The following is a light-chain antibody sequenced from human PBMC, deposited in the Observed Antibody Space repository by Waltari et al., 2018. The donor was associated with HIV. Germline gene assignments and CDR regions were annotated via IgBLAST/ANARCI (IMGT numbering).Light chain of an antibody. J-gene: IGKJ2*01. V-gene: IGKV3-20*01. CDR3: QHCGDASNT. Sequence: EIVLTQSPGTLSLSPADRATLSCRASQIIGNAYLAWYQQKPGQAPRLLISGASSRADGVPDRFSGSGSETDFTLTISRLEPEDFAVYYCQHCGDASNTFGQGTKLEV. CDR1: QIIGNAY. CDR2: GAS.